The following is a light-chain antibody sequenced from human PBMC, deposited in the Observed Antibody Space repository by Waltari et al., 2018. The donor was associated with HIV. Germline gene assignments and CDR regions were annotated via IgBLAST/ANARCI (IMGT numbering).Light chain of an antibody. V-gene: IGKV1-5*03. CDR2: KAS. Sequence: DIQMTQSPSTLSASVGDRVTITCRASEGISTWLAWYQQTPGEAPKLLIYKASKLQRGVPSRFSGSGSETDFTLTINNLQPDDFGNYYCQQYNDLSAFGQGTKVEVK. CDR1: EGISTW. J-gene: IGKJ1*01. CDR3: QQYNDLSA.